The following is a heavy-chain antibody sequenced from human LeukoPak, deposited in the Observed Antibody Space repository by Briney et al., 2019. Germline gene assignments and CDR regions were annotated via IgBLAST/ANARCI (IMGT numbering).Heavy chain of an antibody. V-gene: IGHV1-69*04. CDR2: IIPILGIA. D-gene: IGHD3-22*01. J-gene: IGHJ4*02. CDR1: GGTFSSYA. CDR3: AGGTYYYDSSGRGDYFDY. Sequence: SVKVSCKASGGTFSSYAISWVRQAPGQGLEWMGRIIPILGIANYAQKFQGRVTITADKSTSTAYMELSSLRSEDTAVYYCAGGTYYYDSSGRGDYFDYWGQGTLVTASS.